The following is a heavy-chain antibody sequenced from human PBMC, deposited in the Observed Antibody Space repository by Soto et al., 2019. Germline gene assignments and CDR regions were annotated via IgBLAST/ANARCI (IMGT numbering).Heavy chain of an antibody. CDR1: GGTFSSYA. J-gene: IGHJ6*02. V-gene: IGHV1-69*01. CDR3: ARENRYFFYGMDV. Sequence: QEQLVQSGAEVKKPGSSVKVSCKSSGGTFSSYAINWVRQAPGQGLEWMGGIIPIFGTANYAQNFQDRVTITADVSTNTAYMELSSLRSADTAMYYCARENRYFFYGMDVWGQGTTDTVSS. CDR2: IIPIFGTA.